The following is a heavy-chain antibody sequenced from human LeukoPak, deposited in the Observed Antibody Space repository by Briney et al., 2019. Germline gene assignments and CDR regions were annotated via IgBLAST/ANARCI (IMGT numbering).Heavy chain of an antibody. V-gene: IGHV3-66*01. CDR1: GFTVSSNY. Sequence: GGSLRLSCAASGFTVSSNYMSWVRQAPGKGLEWVSVIYSGGSTYYADSVKGRFTISRDNAQQSLYLQMDTLTAEDTAVYYCVTSWVRQQRDFWGQGTLVTASS. D-gene: IGHD3-10*01. CDR3: VTSWVRQQRDF. J-gene: IGHJ4*02. CDR2: IYSGGST.